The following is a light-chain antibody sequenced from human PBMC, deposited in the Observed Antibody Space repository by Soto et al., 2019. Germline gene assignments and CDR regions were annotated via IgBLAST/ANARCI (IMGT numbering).Light chain of an antibody. J-gene: IGKJ1*01. CDR1: ESVRSSS. CDR2: GTS. CDR3: QQYGSMWT. V-gene: IGKV3-20*01. Sequence: IVLTQYPGTLSLAGGESATLSWRASESVRSSSLAWYQHKPGQAPRLVISGTSRRATGIPDRFSGSGSGTDFTLTIHRLEPEDFAMYYCQQYGSMWTFGQGTKVDIK.